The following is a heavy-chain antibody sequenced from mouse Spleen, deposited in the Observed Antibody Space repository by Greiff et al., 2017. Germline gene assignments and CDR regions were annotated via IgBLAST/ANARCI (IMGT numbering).Heavy chain of an antibody. CDR1: GFTFSDYG. Sequence: VQLKESGGGLVKPGGSLKLSCAASGFTFSDYGMHWVRQAPEKGLEWVAYISSGSSTIYYADTVKGRFTISRDNAKNTLFLQMTSLRSEDTAMYYCARPLYYYGSSYWYFDVWGTGTTVTVSS. CDR3: ARPLYYYGSSYWYFDV. V-gene: IGHV5-17*01. J-gene: IGHJ1*03. D-gene: IGHD1-1*01. CDR2: ISSGSSTI.